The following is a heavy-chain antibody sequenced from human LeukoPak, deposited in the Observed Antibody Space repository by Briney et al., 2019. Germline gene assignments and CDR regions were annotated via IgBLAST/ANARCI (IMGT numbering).Heavy chain of an antibody. V-gene: IGHV1-3*01. D-gene: IGHD1-26*01. CDR1: GYIFTTYA. CDR3: ARGRYRGATTEPEPRTFDP. CDR2: INAGNGNT. Sequence: ASVKVSCKASGYIFTTYAMHWVRQAPGQRLEWMGWINAGNGNTKYSQKFQGRVTITRDTSASTAYMELSSLRSEDTAVYYCARGRYRGATTEPEPRTFDPWGQGTLVTVSS. J-gene: IGHJ5*02.